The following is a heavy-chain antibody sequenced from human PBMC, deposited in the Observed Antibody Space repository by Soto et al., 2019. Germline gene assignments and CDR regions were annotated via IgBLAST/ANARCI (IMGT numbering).Heavy chain of an antibody. D-gene: IGHD3-22*01. CDR3: ARSSAFLPPLSDTYYYDSSGQYGPHYYYGMDV. CDR1: GGTFSSYT. Sequence: SVKVSCKASGGTFSSYTISWVRQAPGQGLEWMGRIIPILGIANYAQKFQGRVTITADKSTSTAYMELSSLRSEDTAVYYCARSSAFLPPLSDTYYYDSSGQYGPHYYYGMDVRGQGTTVTVSS. CDR2: IIPILGIA. V-gene: IGHV1-69*02. J-gene: IGHJ6*02.